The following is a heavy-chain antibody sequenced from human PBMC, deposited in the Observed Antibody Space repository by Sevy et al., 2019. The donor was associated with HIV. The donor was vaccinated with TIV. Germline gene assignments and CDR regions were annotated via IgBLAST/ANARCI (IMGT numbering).Heavy chain of an antibody. CDR2: IYYSGST. D-gene: IGHD3-22*01. Sequence: SETLSLTCTVSGGSISSYYWSWIRQPPGKGLEWIGYIYYSGSTNYNPSLKSRVTISVDTSKNQFSLKLSSVTAADTAVYYCARAPPRIRYDSSGYTPPYYYYYMDVWGKGTTVTVSS. J-gene: IGHJ6*03. CDR1: GGSISSYY. CDR3: ARAPPRIRYDSSGYTPPYYYYYMDV. V-gene: IGHV4-59*01.